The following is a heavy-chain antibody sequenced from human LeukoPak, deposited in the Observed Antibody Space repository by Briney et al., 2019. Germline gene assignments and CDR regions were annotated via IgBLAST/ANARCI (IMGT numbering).Heavy chain of an antibody. CDR1: GFTFSSYA. J-gene: IGHJ4*02. D-gene: IGHD5-12*01. Sequence: GGSLRLSCAASGFTFSSYAMHWVRQAPGKGLEWVAVISYDGSNKYYADSVKGRFTISRDNSKNTLYLQMNSLRAEDTAVYYCAKGYSGYDWSLVDYWGQGTLVTVSS. CDR3: AKGYSGYDWSLVDY. CDR2: ISYDGSNK. V-gene: IGHV3-30*04.